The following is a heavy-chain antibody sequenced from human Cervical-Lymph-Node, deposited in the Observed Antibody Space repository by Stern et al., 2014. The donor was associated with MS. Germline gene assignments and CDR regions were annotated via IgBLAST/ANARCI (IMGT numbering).Heavy chain of an antibody. CDR1: GGSISSSGYY. Sequence: QVQLVQSGPGLVKPSQTLSLTCTVSGGSISSSGYYWSWIRQPADKGLEWIGRIHDSGSTYYNPSLKSRVTIPMGTPTHQFLLKLPSVTAADTAVYYCATTRWDLFTWNWFDPWGQGTLVTVSS. V-gene: IGHV4-61*02. CDR2: IHDSGST. J-gene: IGHJ5*02. D-gene: IGHD1-26*01. CDR3: ATTRWDLFTWNWFDP.